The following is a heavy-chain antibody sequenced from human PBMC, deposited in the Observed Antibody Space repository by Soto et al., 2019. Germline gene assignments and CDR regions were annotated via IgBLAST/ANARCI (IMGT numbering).Heavy chain of an antibody. Sequence: QVQLVQSGAEVKKPGSSVKVSCKASGGTFSSYAISWVRQAPGQGLEWMGGIIPIFGTANYAQKFQGRVTITAHEATSTAYMERSSLRSEDTAVYYCAGDHTVVTPIEGMDVWGQGTTGTGSS. J-gene: IGHJ6*02. V-gene: IGHV1-69*12. D-gene: IGHD2-21*02. CDR1: GGTFSSYA. CDR2: IIPIFGTA. CDR3: AGDHTVVTPIEGMDV.